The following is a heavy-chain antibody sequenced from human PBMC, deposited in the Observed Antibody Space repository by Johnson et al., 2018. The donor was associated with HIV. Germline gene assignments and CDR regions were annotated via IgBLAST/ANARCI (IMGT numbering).Heavy chain of an antibody. D-gene: IGHD1-26*01. J-gene: IGHJ3*02. Sequence: VQLVESGGGVVRPGGSLRLSCVASGFTFDDYGMTWVRQAPGKGLEWVGRIKSKTDGGTTDYAAPVKGRFTISRDDSKNTLYLQMNSLKTEDTAVYYCTTPSGSYVSSYDAFDIWGQGTMVTVSS. CDR1: GFTFDDYG. CDR3: TTPSGSYVSSYDAFDI. CDR2: IKSKTDGGTT. V-gene: IGHV3-15*01.